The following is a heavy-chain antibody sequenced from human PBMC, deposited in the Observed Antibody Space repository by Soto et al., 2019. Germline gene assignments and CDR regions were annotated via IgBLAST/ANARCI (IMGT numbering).Heavy chain of an antibody. CDR1: GFTFSTYA. Sequence: GGSLRLSCAASGFTFSTYAMHWVRQAPGTGLEWVAVISYDGSKKYYADSVKGRFTISRDNAKNSLYLQMNSLRAEDTAVYYCARDRFYYGSSGYYYFDYWGQGTLVTVSS. V-gene: IGHV3-30-3*01. D-gene: IGHD3-22*01. CDR3: ARDRFYYGSSGYYYFDY. J-gene: IGHJ4*02. CDR2: ISYDGSKK.